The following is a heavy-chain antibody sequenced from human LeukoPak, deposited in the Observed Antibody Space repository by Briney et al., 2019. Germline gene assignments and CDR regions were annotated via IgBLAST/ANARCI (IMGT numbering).Heavy chain of an antibody. Sequence: GGSPRLSCAASGFTFSNYWMHWVRQIPGKGLVWVSRISSDGTNTHYADSVKGRFTISRDNAENTLYLQMTSLRAEDTAVYYCARDPGHSNYINDYWGQGTLVTVSS. D-gene: IGHD4-11*01. V-gene: IGHV3-74*01. CDR2: ISSDGTNT. CDR1: GFTFSNYW. J-gene: IGHJ4*02. CDR3: ARDPGHSNYINDY.